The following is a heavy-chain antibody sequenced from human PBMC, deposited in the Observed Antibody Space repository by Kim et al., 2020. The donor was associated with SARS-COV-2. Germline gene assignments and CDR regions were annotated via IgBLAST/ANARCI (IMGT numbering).Heavy chain of an antibody. V-gene: IGHV3-21*01. D-gene: IGHD3-22*01. Sequence: GGSLRLSCAASGFTFSSYSMNWVRQAPGKGLEWVSSISSSSSYIYYADSVKGRFTISRDNAKNSLYLQMNSLRAEDTAVYYCAESRPYSSGYYGTPFEPDYGMDVWGQGTTVTVSS. CDR3: AESRPYSSGYYGTPFEPDYGMDV. J-gene: IGHJ6*02. CDR1: GFTFSSYS. CDR2: ISSSSSYI.